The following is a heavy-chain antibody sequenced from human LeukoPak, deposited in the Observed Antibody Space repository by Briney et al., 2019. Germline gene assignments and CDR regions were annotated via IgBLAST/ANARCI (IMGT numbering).Heavy chain of an antibody. CDR2: FDPEDGET. CDR1: GYTLTELS. CDR3: ATGGENWWKYYYYGMDV. Sequence: ASVKVSCKVSGYTLTELSMHWVRQAPGKGLEWMGGFDPEDGETIYAQKFQGRVTMTEDTSTDTAYMELSSLRSEDTAVYYCATGGENWWKYYYYGMDVWGQGTTVTVSS. D-gene: IGHD2-8*02. J-gene: IGHJ6*02. V-gene: IGHV1-24*01.